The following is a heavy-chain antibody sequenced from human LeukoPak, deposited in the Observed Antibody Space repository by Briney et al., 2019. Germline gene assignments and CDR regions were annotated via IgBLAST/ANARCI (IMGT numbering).Heavy chain of an antibody. D-gene: IGHD4-23*01. V-gene: IGHV3-23*01. CDR1: GFTFSIYA. CDR2: ISGSGGST. J-gene: IGHJ4*02. Sequence: GGSLRLSCAAFGFTFSIYAMSWVRQAPGKGLEWVSAISGSGGSTYYADSVKGRFTISRDNSKNTLYLQMNSLRAEDTAVYYCANLLRWLDYWGQGTLVTVSS. CDR3: ANLLRWLDY.